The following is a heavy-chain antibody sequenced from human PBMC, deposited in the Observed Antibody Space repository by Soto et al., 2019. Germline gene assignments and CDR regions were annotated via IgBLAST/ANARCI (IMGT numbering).Heavy chain of an antibody. V-gene: IGHV1-3*01. D-gene: IGHD1-26*01. Sequence: GASVKVSCKASGYTFTNYAVYWVRQAPGQRLEWMGWINAGNGNTKHSQKFQGRVTFTRDTSASTTYMEVSSLGSEDTAVYYCARSSGSYPHGYFDYWGQGTLVTVSS. CDR1: GYTFTNYA. CDR2: INAGNGNT. CDR3: ARSSGSYPHGYFDY. J-gene: IGHJ4*02.